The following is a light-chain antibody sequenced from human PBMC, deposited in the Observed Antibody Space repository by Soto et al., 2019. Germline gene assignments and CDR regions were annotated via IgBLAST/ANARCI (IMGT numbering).Light chain of an antibody. CDR1: QSVSSY. V-gene: IGKV3-11*01. J-gene: IGKJ5*01. Sequence: EIVLTQSPATPSLSPGERATLSCRASQSVSSYLAWYQQKPGQAPRLLIYDASNRATGIPARFSGSGSGTDFTLTISSLEPEDFAVYYCQQRSNWPPVMFTFGQGTRLEIK. CDR3: QQRSNWPPVMFT. CDR2: DAS.